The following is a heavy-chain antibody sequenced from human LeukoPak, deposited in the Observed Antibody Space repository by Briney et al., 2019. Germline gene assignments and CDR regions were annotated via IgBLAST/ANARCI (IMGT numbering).Heavy chain of an antibody. CDR1: GFTFSSYS. CDR3: AKERKLLPFDC. V-gene: IGHV3-21*01. CDR2: ISSSSSYI. Sequence: GGSLRLSCAASGFTFSSYSMNWVRQAPGKGLEWVSSISSSSSYIYYADSVKGRFTISRDNSKNTLYLQMNNLRAEDTAVYYCAKERKLLPFDCWGQGTLVAVSS. D-gene: IGHD2-21*01. J-gene: IGHJ4*02.